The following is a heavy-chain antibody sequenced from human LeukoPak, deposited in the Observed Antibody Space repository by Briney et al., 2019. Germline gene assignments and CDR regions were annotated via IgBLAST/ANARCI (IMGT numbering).Heavy chain of an antibody. CDR1: GFSFSDYD. CDR2: ISGRSSHI. D-gene: IGHD3-16*01. Sequence: GGSLRLSCSASGFSFSDYDMNWVRQAPGKGMEWVSAISGRSSHIYYGESVKGRFTISRDNAKNSLYLQMDSLGVEDTAVYYCGRAFPPLRTSSAGDLWGQGTLVIVSS. V-gene: IGHV3-21*01. J-gene: IGHJ1*01. CDR3: GRAFPPLRTSSAGDL.